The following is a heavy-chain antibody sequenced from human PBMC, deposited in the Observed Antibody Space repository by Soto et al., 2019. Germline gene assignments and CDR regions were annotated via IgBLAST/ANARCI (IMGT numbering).Heavy chain of an antibody. CDR3: VRIRRGDGYTFGY. D-gene: IGHD5-12*01. J-gene: IGHJ4*02. CDR1: GFTFSSYA. V-gene: IGHV3-23*01. Sequence: GGSLRLSCAASGFTFSSYAMSWVRQAPGKGLDWVSGISTGGSSTNYADSVKGRFTISRDNAKNTLYLQMNSLRDEDTAVYYCVRIRRGDGYTFGYWGQGTLVTVSS. CDR2: ISTGGSST.